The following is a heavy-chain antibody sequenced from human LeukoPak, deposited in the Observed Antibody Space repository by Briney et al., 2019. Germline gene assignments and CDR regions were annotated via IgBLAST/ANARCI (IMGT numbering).Heavy chain of an antibody. Sequence: ASVKVSCKASGYTFTSYAMHWVRQAPGQRLEWMGWINAGNGNTKYSQKFQGRVTITRDTSASTAYMELSSLRSEDTAVYYCARKGGIVGATLNYWGQGTLVTVSS. CDR2: INAGNGNT. V-gene: IGHV1-3*01. CDR1: GYTFTSYA. CDR3: ARKGGIVGATLNY. J-gene: IGHJ4*02. D-gene: IGHD1-26*01.